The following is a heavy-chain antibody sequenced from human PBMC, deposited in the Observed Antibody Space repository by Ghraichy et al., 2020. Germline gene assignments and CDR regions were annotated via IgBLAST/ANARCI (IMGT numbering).Heavy chain of an antibody. CDR3: ARIGGGYDSPHYYYYYGMDV. Sequence: GESLNISCKGSGYSFTSYWIGWVRQMPGKGLEWMGIIYPGDSDTRYSPSFQGQVTISADKSISTAYLQWSSLKASDTAMYYCARIGGGYDSPHYYYYYGMDVWGQGTTVTVSS. CDR1: GYSFTSYW. V-gene: IGHV5-51*01. J-gene: IGHJ6*02. D-gene: IGHD5-12*01. CDR2: IYPGDSDT.